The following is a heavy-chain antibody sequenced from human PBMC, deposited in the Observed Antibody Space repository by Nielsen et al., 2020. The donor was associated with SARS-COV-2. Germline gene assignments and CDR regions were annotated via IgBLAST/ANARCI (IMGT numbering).Heavy chain of an antibody. Sequence: SETLSLTCTVSGGSIRSEGLYWSWIRQHPRKGLEWIGDRAYSGNTYYNPSLKSRLSIYVDTSKNLFSLRLTSVTTADTATYYCARGNGWFDPWGQGTRVTVSS. V-gene: IGHV4-31*03. CDR2: RAYSGNT. CDR1: GGSIRSEGLY. J-gene: IGHJ5*02. D-gene: IGHD2-8*01. CDR3: ARGNGWFDP.